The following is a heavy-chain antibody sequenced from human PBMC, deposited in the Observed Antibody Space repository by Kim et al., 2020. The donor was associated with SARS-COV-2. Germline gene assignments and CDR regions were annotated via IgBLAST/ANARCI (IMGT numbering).Heavy chain of an antibody. D-gene: IGHD6-13*01. J-gene: IGHJ3*02. V-gene: IGHV4-4*07. Sequence: NYNPSLKSRVTMSVDTSKNQFSLKLSSVTAADTAVYYCARAYRSLDAFDIWGQGTMVTVSS. CDR3: ARAYRSLDAFDI.